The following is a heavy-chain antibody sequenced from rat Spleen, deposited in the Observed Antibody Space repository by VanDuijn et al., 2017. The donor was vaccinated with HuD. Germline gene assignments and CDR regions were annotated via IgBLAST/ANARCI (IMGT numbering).Heavy chain of an antibody. D-gene: IGHD1-2*01. CDR3: ARDAYYSSSPPAY. CDR1: GFSLASNS. Sequence: QVQLKESGPGLVQPSQTLSLTCTVSGFSLASNSVSWVRQPPGKGLEWMGVIWNTGGTRYNSALKSRLSISKDTSKSQVFLKMNSFQTEDTATFYCARDAYYSSSPPAYWGQGTLVTVSS. J-gene: IGHJ3*01. V-gene: IGHV2-41*01. CDR2: IWNTGGT.